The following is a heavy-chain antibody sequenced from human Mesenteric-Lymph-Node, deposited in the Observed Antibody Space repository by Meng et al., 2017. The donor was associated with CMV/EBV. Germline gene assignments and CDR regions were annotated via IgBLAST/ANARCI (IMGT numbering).Heavy chain of an antibody. CDR1: GFTVSSNY. CDR3: ARGTLGGRGDYFDY. Sequence: SQTLSLTCAASGFTVSSNYMSWVRQPPGKGLEWIGYIYYSGSTNYNPSLKSRVTISVDTSKNQFSLKLSSVTAADTAVYYCARGTLGGRGDYFDYWGQGTLVTVSS. CDR2: IYYSGST. V-gene: IGHV4-59*02. J-gene: IGHJ4*02. D-gene: IGHD3-10*01.